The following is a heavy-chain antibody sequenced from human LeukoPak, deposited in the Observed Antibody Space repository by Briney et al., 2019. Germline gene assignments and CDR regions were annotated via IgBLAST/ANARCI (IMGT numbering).Heavy chain of an antibody. CDR3: AGGQGDTSGSYYNYFDL. Sequence: PGKSLRLSCEASGFSFTSNGMHWVRQAPGKGLEWVAVMWYDGSTKYYSDSVKGRLTISRDNSKNTLYLQMNSLRAEDTAVYYCAGGQGDTSGSYYNYFDLWGQGTLVTVSS. CDR2: MWYDGSTK. J-gene: IGHJ4*02. CDR1: GFSFTSNG. V-gene: IGHV3-33*01. D-gene: IGHD3-10*01.